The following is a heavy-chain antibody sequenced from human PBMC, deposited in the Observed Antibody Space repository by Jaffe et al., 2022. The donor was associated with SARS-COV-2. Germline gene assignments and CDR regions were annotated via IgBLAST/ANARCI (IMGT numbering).Heavy chain of an antibody. Sequence: QVQLVQSGAEVKKPGASVRVSCKASGYTFTSYGISWVRQAPGQGLEWMGWISAYNGNTNYAQKLQGRVTMTTDTSTSTAYMELRSLRSDDTAVYYCARSGRGSSDSPTTYYYGVDVWGQGTTVTVSS. V-gene: IGHV1-18*01. CDR2: ISAYNGNT. CDR3: ARSGRGSSDSPTTYYYGVDV. J-gene: IGHJ6*02. CDR1: GYTFTSYG. D-gene: IGHD6-19*01.